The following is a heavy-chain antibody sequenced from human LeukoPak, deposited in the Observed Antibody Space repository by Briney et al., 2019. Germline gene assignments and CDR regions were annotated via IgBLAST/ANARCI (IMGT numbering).Heavy chain of an antibody. V-gene: IGHV1-69*02. CDR3: ARIRSYCGGDCEDYYYGMDV. CDR2: IIPLLGIA. CDR1: GGTFSSYT. J-gene: IGHJ6*02. Sequence: GASVKVSCKASGGTFSSYTISWVRQAPGQGLEWMGRIIPLLGIANYAQKFQGRVTITADKSTSTAYMELSSLRSEDTAVYYCARIRSYCGGDCEDYYYGMDVWGQGTTVTVSS. D-gene: IGHD2-21*02.